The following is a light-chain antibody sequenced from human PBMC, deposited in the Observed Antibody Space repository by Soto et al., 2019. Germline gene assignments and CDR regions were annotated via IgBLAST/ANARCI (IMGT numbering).Light chain of an antibody. CDR1: QSVSSSY. CDR3: QQYGSSPPYT. CDR2: GAS. V-gene: IGKV3-20*01. J-gene: IGKJ2*01. Sequence: EIVLTQSPGTLSLSPGERATLSCRASQSVSSSYLAWYQQKPGQAPRLLIYGASSRATGIPDRFSGSGSRTVFTLTISRLGPEDFAVYYCQQYGSSPPYTFGQGTKQEIK.